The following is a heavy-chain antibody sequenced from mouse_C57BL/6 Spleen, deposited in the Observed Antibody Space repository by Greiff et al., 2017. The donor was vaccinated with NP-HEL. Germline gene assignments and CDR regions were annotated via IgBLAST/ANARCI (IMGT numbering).Heavy chain of an antibody. D-gene: IGHD1-1*01. CDR2: IYPGDGDT. J-gene: IGHJ1*03. CDR3: ASYGSSYVGYYWYFDV. CDR1: GYAFSSYW. Sequence: QVQLKESGAELVKPGASVKISCKASGYAFSSYWMNWVKQRPGKGLEWIGQIYPGDGDTNYNGKFKGKATLTADKSSSTAYMQLSSLTSEDSAVYFCASYGSSYVGYYWYFDVWGTGTTVTVSS. V-gene: IGHV1-80*01.